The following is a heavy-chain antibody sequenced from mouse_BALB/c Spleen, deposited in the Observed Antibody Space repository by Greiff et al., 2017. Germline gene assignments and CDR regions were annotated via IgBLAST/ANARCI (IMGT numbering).Heavy chain of an antibody. CDR1: GFSLTSYG. CDR2: IWAGGST. D-gene: IGHD2-3*01. Sequence: VKLMESGPGLVAPSQSLSITCTVSGFSLTSYGVHWVRQPPGKGLEWLGVIWAGGSTNYNSALMSRLSISKDNSKSQVFLKMNSLQTDDTAMYYCAKHEEIYDGLDYWGQGTSVTVSS. V-gene: IGHV2-9*02. CDR3: AKHEEIYDGLDY. J-gene: IGHJ4*01.